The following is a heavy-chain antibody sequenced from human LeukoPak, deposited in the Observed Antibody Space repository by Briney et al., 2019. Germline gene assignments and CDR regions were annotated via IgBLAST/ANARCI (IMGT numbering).Heavy chain of an antibody. CDR1: GFTFSSYE. CDR3: ARDPSAAGTDDY. D-gene: IGHD6-13*01. V-gene: IGHV3-48*03. CDR2: ISGSGTTI. Sequence: GGSLRLSCAASGFTFSSYEMNWVRQAPGKGLEWVSYISGSGTTIYYADSVKGRFTISRDNAKNSLYLQMNSLRAEDTAVYYCARDPSAAGTDDYWGQGTLVTVSS. J-gene: IGHJ4*02.